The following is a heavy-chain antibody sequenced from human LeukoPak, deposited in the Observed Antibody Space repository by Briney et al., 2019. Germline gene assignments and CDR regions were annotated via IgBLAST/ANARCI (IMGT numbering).Heavy chain of an antibody. CDR1: GLTFSSNV. CDR3: ARAVYGDYVAY. CDR2: ISGTGGTT. Sequence: GGSLRLSCAASGLTFSSNVMTWVRQAPGKRLEWVSLISGTGGTTYYADSVKGRFTISRDNSKNTLYLQMNSLRAEDTAVYYCARAVYGDYVAYWGQGTLVTVSS. J-gene: IGHJ4*02. D-gene: IGHD4-17*01. V-gene: IGHV3-23*01.